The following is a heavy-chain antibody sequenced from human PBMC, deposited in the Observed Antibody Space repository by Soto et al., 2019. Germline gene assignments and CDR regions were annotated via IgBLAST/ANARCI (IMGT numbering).Heavy chain of an antibody. V-gene: IGHV1-69*13. CDR3: ASALYYYDSSGYTGPADYYYYGMDV. D-gene: IGHD3-22*01. CDR2: IIPIFGTA. Sequence: SVKVSCKASGGTFSSYAISWVRQAPGQGLEWMGGIIPIFGTANYAQKFQGRATITADESTSTAYMELSSLRSEDTAVYYCASALYYYDSSGYTGPADYYYYGMDVWGQGTTVTVSS. CDR1: GGTFSSYA. J-gene: IGHJ6*02.